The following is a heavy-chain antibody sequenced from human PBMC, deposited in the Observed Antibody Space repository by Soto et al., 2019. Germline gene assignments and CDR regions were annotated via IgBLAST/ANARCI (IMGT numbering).Heavy chain of an antibody. J-gene: IGHJ6*02. CDR1: GYSFTSYW. V-gene: IGHV5-51*01. D-gene: IGHD6-13*01. Sequence: GESLKISCKGSGYSFTSYWIGWVRQMPGKGLEWKGIIYPGDSDTRYSPSFQGQVTISADKSISTAYLQWSSLKASDTAMYYCARPAAAGTGYYYYGMDVWGQGTTVTV. CDR2: IYPGDSDT. CDR3: ARPAAAGTGYYYYGMDV.